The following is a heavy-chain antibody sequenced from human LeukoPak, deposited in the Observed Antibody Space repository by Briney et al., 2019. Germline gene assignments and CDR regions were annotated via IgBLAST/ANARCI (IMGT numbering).Heavy chain of an antibody. CDR3: ARSDKMDV. Sequence: ASVKVSCKPSGYTFTSYHIHWVRQVPAQGLEWMGVINPSEGSTDYAQKFQDRVSLTRDTSTSTVYMDLSRLRCEDTAVYYCARSDKMDVWRQGTTVTVSS. V-gene: IGHV1-46*01. CDR1: GYTFTSYH. CDR2: INPSEGST. J-gene: IGHJ6*02.